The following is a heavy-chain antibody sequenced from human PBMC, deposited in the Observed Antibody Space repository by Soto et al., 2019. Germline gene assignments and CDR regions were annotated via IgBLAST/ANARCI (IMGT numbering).Heavy chain of an antibody. CDR3: AGGYSYGYEEAYYYGMDV. Sequence: GGSLRLSCAASGFTFSSYWMHWVRQAPGKGLGWVSRINSDGSSTSYADSVKGRFTISRDNAKNTLYLQMNSLRAEDTAVYYCAGGYSYGYEEAYYYGMDVWGQGTTVTVSS. CDR2: INSDGSST. D-gene: IGHD5-18*01. CDR1: GFTFSSYW. J-gene: IGHJ6*02. V-gene: IGHV3-74*01.